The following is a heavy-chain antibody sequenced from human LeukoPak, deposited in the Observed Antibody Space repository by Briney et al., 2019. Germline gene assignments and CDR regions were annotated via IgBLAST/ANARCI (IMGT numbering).Heavy chain of an antibody. D-gene: IGHD6-13*01. Sequence: SETLSLTCTVSGGSISSYYWSWIRQPPGKGLEWIGYISYSGNTNYNPSLKSRVTISVDASKNQFSLKLTSVTAADTAVYYCARQGGYIAPLALWGQGTLVTVSA. CDR1: GGSISSYY. CDR2: ISYSGNT. V-gene: IGHV4-59*08. CDR3: ARQGGYIAPLAL. J-gene: IGHJ4*02.